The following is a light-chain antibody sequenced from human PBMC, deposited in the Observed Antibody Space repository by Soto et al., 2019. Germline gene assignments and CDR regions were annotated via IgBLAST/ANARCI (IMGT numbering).Light chain of an antibody. Sequence: DIQMTQSPSTLSASVGDRVTITCRASQSISSWLAWYQQKPGKAPKLLIYKASSLESGVPSRFSGSGSGTEFTLIISSLQADDFATYYCQHYNNYPWTFGQGTKVEIK. CDR2: KAS. V-gene: IGKV1-5*03. CDR1: QSISSW. J-gene: IGKJ1*01. CDR3: QHYNNYPWT.